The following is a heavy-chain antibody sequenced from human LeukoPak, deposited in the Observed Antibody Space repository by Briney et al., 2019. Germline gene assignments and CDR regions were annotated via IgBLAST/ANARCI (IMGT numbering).Heavy chain of an antibody. CDR3: AKERDTYDFWSGHEN. CDR2: ISYDEGNE. Sequence: GGSLTLSCAASGFTFSSYGMHWVRQAPDRGLEWVAMISYDEGNEYYADSVKGRFTVSRDNSKNTLYLQMNSLRAEDTAVYYCAKERDTYDFWSGHENWGQGTLVTVSS. D-gene: IGHD3-3*01. CDR1: GFTFSSYG. V-gene: IGHV3-30*18. J-gene: IGHJ4*02.